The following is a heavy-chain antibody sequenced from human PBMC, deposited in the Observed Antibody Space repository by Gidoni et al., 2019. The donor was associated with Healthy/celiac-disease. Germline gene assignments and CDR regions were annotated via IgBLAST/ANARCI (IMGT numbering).Heavy chain of an antibody. Sequence: EVQLLESGGGLVQPGGSLRLSCAASGFTFSSYAMSWVRQAPGKGLEWVSAISGSCGSTYYADYVKGRFTIYRDNSKNTLYLQMNSLRAEDTAVYYCAKDYSGSYPYYFDYWGQGTLVTVSS. J-gene: IGHJ4*02. CDR1: GFTFSSYA. CDR3: AKDYSGSYPYYFDY. CDR2: ISGSCGST. V-gene: IGHV3-23*01. D-gene: IGHD1-26*01.